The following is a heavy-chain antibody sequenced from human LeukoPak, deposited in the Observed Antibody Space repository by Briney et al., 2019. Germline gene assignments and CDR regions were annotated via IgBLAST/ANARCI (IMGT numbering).Heavy chain of an antibody. Sequence: ASVKVSCKASGGTFSSYAISWVRQAPGQGLEWMGGIIPIFGTANYAQKFQGRVTITTDESTSTAYMELSSLRPEDTAVYYCARGPSCSSTSCYGFYYFDYWGQGTLVTVSS. CDR2: IIPIFGTA. J-gene: IGHJ4*02. V-gene: IGHV1-69*05. CDR1: GGTFSSYA. D-gene: IGHD2-2*01. CDR3: ARGPSCSSTSCYGFYYFDY.